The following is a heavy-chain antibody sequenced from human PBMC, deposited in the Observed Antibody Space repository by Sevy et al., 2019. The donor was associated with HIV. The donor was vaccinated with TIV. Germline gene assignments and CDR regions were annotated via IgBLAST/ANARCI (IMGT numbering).Heavy chain of an antibody. J-gene: IGHJ5*02. CDR1: GGSIISSNS. V-gene: IGHV4-4*02. CDR2: IYNSGGT. Sequence: SETLSLTCAVSGGSIISSNSRSWVRQPPGRGLEWIGEIYNSGGTIYNPSLKSRVTMSVDKSRNQFSLKLTSVTDADTAVYYCARVAGFCSSDSCSGRFDPWGQGTLVTVSS. CDR3: ARVAGFCSSDSCSGRFDP. D-gene: IGHD2-15*01.